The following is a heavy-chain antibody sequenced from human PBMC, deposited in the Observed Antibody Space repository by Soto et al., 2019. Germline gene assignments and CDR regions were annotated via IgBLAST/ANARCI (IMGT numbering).Heavy chain of an antibody. V-gene: IGHV4-39*01. CDR3: AGFVVPASRNSDFDY. CDR2: IYYSGST. CDR1: GISVSASDYY. Sequence: SETLSLTCTVSGISVSASDYYWGWVRQPPGKGLDWIGNIYYSGSTFYNPSLRSRVTLSVDASKNQFSLRLNSVTVADTAVYFCAGFVVPASRNSDFDYWGQGTLGTVSS. D-gene: IGHD2-15*01. J-gene: IGHJ4*02.